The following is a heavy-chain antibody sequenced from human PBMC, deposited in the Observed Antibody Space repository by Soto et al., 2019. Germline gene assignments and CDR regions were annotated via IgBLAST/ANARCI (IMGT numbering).Heavy chain of an antibody. CDR3: ARHNQRGYSYGLGWFDY. CDR1: GGSISSSSYY. J-gene: IGHJ4*02. Sequence: QLQLQESGPGLVKPSETLPLTCTVSGGSISSSSYYWGWIRQPPGKGLEWIGSIYYSGSTYYNPSLKSRVTISVDTSTNQCSLKLSSVTAADTAVYYCARHNQRGYSYGLGWFDYWGQGTLVTVSS. D-gene: IGHD5-18*01. CDR2: IYYSGST. V-gene: IGHV4-39*01.